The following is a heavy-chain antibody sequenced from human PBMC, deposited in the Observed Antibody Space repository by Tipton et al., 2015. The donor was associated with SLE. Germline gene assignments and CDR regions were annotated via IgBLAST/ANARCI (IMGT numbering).Heavy chain of an antibody. D-gene: IGHD6-19*01. CDR1: GGSISSGSYY. CDR2: IYYSGST. Sequence: TLSLTCTVSGGSISSGSYYWSWIRQPAGKGLEWIGYIYYSGSTNYNPSLKSRVTISVDTSKNQFSLKLSSVTAADTAVYYCARGPELAVAGTRRGAFDIWGQGTMVTVSS. V-gene: IGHV4-61*10. CDR3: ARGPELAVAGTRRGAFDI. J-gene: IGHJ3*02.